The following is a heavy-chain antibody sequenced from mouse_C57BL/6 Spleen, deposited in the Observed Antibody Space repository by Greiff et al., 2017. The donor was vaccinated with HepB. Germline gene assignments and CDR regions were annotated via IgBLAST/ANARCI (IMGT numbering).Heavy chain of an antibody. CDR1: GYTFNSYW. CDR3: ARSEPAWFAY. J-gene: IGHJ3*01. V-gene: IGHV1-69*01. CDR2: IDPSDSYT. Sequence: QVQLQQPGAELVMPGASVKLSCKASGYTFNSYWMPWVKQRPGQGLEWIGEIDPSDSYTNYNQKFKGKSTLTVDNSSSTAYMQLSSLTSEDSAVYYCARSEPAWFAYWGQGTLVTVSA.